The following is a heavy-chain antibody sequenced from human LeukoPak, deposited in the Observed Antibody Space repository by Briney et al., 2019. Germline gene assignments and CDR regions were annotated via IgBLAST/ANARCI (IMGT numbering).Heavy chain of an antibody. J-gene: IGHJ4*02. Sequence: SETLSLTCTVSGGSISSYYWSWIRQPPGKGLEWIGYLFYSGNTNSNPSLKSRVTISIDTSKTQFYLKLSSVTAADTAVYYCARVVYSGSWGYFDYWGQGILVTVSS. V-gene: IGHV4-59*01. CDR2: LFYSGNT. CDR1: GGSISSYY. CDR3: ARVVYSGSWGYFDY. D-gene: IGHD3-10*01.